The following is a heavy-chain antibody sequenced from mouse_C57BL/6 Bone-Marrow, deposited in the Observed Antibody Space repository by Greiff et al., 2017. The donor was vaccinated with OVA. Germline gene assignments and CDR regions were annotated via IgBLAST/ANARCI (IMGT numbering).Heavy chain of an antibody. CDR3: TRGGRPYDYAMDY. V-gene: IGHV1-15*01. CDR2: IDPETGGT. Sequence: QVQLQQSGAELVRPGASVTLCCKASGYTFTDYEMHWVKQTPVHGLEWIGAIDPETGGTAYNQKFKGKAILTADKSSSTAYMELRSLTSEDSSVYYCTRGGRPYDYAMDYWGQGTSVTVSS. J-gene: IGHJ4*01. CDR1: GYTFTDYE.